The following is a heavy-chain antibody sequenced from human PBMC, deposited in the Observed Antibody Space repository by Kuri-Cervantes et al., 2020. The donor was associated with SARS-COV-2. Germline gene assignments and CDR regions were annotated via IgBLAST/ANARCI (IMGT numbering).Heavy chain of an antibody. CDR2: IYYSGST. J-gene: IGHJ6*03. D-gene: IGHD3-3*01. V-gene: IGHV4-39*07. CDR3: ARDYYDFWSGSVYYYYYMDV. CDR1: GGSISSSSYY. Sequence: SETLSLTCTVSGGSISSSSYYWGWIRQPPGKWLEWIGSIYYSGSTYYNPSLKSRVTISVDTSKNQFSLELSSVTAADTAVYYCARDYYDFWSGSVYYYYYMDVWGKGTTVTVSS.